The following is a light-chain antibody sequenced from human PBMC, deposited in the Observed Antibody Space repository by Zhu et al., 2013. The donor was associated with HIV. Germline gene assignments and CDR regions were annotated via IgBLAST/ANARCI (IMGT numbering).Light chain of an antibody. V-gene: IGLV2-14*01. Sequence: QSALTQPASVSGSPGQSITISCTGTSKDIGGYNYVSWYQQHPGKVPKLMIYQVSNRPSGVSNRLSGSKSGNTASLTISGLQAEDEADYYCSSYTSSSTRVFGTGTKVTVL. CDR3: SSYTSSSTRV. CDR1: SKDIGGYNY. J-gene: IGLJ1*01. CDR2: QVS.